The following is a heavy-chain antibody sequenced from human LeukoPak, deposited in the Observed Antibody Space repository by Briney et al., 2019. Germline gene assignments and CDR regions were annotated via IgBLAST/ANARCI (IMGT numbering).Heavy chain of an antibody. CDR3: ANRNWGLPFDY. CDR2: ISYDGSNK. CDR1: GFTFSSYA. V-gene: IGHV3-30-3*01. J-gene: IGHJ4*02. Sequence: GGSLRLSCAASGFTFSSYAMHWVRQAPGKGLEWVAVISYDGSNKYYADSVKGRFTISRDNSKNTLYLQMNSLTVDDTAVYYCANRNWGLPFDYWGQGTLVTVSS. D-gene: IGHD2-21*01.